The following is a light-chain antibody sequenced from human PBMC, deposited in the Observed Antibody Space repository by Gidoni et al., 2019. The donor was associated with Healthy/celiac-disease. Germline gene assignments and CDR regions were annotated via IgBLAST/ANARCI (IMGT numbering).Light chain of an antibody. CDR2: DAS. V-gene: IGKV1-33*01. J-gene: IGKJ4*01. CDR3: QQYDNRPPT. Sequence: DIQMPQSPSSLSASVGVRVTITCQASQDISNYLNWYQQKPGKAPKLLIYDASNLETGVPSRFSGSGSGTDFTFTISSLQPEDIATYYCQQYDNRPPTFGGGTKVEIK. CDR1: QDISNY.